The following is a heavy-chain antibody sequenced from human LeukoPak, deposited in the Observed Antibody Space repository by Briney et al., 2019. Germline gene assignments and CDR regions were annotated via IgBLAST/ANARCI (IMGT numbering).Heavy chain of an antibody. V-gene: IGHV4-38-2*02. J-gene: IGHJ4*02. CDR2: INHSGST. D-gene: IGHD2/OR15-2a*01. CDR1: GYSISSGYY. Sequence: SETLSLTCTVSGYSISSGYYWGWIRQPPGKGLEWIGEINHSGSTNYNPSLKSRVTISVDTSKNQFSLKLSPVTAADTAVYYCARGPGSRLSAYFDYWGQGTLVTVSS. CDR3: ARGPGSRLSAYFDY.